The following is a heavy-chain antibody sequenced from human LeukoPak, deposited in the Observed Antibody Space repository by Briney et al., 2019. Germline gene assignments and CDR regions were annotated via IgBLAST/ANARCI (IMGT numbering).Heavy chain of an antibody. CDR3: ARDLYSSSWYRVPFY. Sequence: GGSLRLSCAASGFTFSDYYMSWIRQAPGKGLEWVSYISSSGSTIYYADSVKGRFTISRDNAKNSLYLQMNSLRAEDTAVYYCARDLYSSSWYRVPFYWGQGTLVTVSS. D-gene: IGHD6-13*01. CDR2: ISSSGSTI. V-gene: IGHV3-11*04. J-gene: IGHJ4*02. CDR1: GFTFSDYY.